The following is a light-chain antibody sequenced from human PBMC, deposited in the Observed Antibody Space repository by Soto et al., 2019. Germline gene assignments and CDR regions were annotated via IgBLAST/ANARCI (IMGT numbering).Light chain of an antibody. CDR2: AAF. CDR3: QQADSFPIT. CDR1: EDINSR. Sequence: DIQMTQSPSSVSASVGDRVTISCRASEDINSRLAWYQQKPGNAPKLLIYAAFILQSGVPSRFSGYGSGKDFTLSISSLKPEDFATYYCQQADSFPITLGQGTRLEIK. V-gene: IGKV1-12*01. J-gene: IGKJ5*01.